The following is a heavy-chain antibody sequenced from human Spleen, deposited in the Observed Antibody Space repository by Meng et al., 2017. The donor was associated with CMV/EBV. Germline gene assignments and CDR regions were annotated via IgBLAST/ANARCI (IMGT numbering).Heavy chain of an antibody. V-gene: IGHV4-59*01. CDR2: IFHTGST. Sequence: SGDSITGYYWAWIRQSPGKGLEWIGYIFHTGSTNYNPSLESRVTVSVHTSNNQFSLKLNSVTAADTAVYFCARSALLRLGTVHFDYWGQGMAVTVSS. D-gene: IGHD3-16*01. CDR1: GDSITGYY. J-gene: IGHJ4*02. CDR3: ARSALLRLGTVHFDY.